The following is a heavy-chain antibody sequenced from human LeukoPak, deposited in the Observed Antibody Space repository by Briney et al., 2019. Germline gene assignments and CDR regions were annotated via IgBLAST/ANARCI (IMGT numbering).Heavy chain of an antibody. J-gene: IGHJ6*03. CDR1: GFTFSSYA. V-gene: IGHV3-30*01. CDR3: ARGDKAYYYYMDV. CDR2: ISYDGSNK. Sequence: GRSLRLSCAASGFTFSSYAMHWVRQAPGKGLEWVAVISYDGSNKYYADPVKGRFTISRDNSKNTLYLQMNSLRAEDTAVYYCARGDKAYYYYMDVWGKGTTVTVSS.